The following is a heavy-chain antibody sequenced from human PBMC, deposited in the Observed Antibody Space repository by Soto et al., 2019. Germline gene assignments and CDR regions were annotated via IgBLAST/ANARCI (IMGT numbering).Heavy chain of an antibody. CDR1: GGSISSSSYY. V-gene: IGHV4-39*01. CDR2: IYYSGST. D-gene: IGHD1-26*01. Sequence: SETLSLTCTVSGGSISSSSYYWGWIRQPPGKGLEWIGSIYYSGSTYYNPSLKSRVTISVDTSKNQFSLKLSSVTAADTAVYYCARHLPHRGSYYASWLYYFDYWGQGTLVTVSS. CDR3: ARHLPHRGSYYASWLYYFDY. J-gene: IGHJ4*02.